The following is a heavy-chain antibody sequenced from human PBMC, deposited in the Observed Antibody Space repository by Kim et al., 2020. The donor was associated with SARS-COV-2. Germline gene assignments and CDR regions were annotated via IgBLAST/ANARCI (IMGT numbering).Heavy chain of an antibody. CDR3: ARDPDYDILTGPASGTGDY. CDR2: INSDGSST. D-gene: IGHD3-9*01. CDR1: GFTFSSYW. V-gene: IGHV3-74*01. Sequence: GGSLRLSCAASGFTFSSYWMHWVRQAPGKGLVWVSRINSDGSSTSYADSVKGRFTISRDNAKNTLYLQMNSLRAEDTAVYYCARDPDYDILTGPASGTGDYWGQGTLVTVSS. J-gene: IGHJ4*02.